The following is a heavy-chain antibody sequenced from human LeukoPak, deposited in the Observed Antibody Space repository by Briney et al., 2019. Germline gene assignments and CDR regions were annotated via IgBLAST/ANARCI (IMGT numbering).Heavy chain of an antibody. J-gene: IGHJ4*02. D-gene: IGHD1-1*01. Sequence: GGSLRLSCAASGFTFSSYWMHWVRQVPGKGLAWVSRINTDGSSTTYADSVKGRFTISRDNTENTLYLQMSSLRAEDTAVYYCAREWKKTGAFDHWGQGTLVTVSS. CDR2: INTDGSST. CDR3: AREWKKTGAFDH. CDR1: GFTFSSYW. V-gene: IGHV3-74*01.